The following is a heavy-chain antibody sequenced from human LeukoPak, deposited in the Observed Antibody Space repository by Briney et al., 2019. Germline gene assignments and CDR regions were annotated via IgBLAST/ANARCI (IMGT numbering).Heavy chain of an antibody. D-gene: IGHD4-23*01. V-gene: IGHV3-23*01. CDR3: AKGNYGGNSGEWYFDL. CDR2: ISGSGGST. J-gene: IGHJ2*01. CDR1: GFTFSSYA. Sequence: RPGGSLRLSCAASGFTFSSYAMSWVRQAPGKGLEWASAISGSGGSTYYADSVKGRFTISRDNSKNTLYLQMNSLRAEDTAVYYCAKGNYGGNSGEWYFDLWGRGTLVTVSS.